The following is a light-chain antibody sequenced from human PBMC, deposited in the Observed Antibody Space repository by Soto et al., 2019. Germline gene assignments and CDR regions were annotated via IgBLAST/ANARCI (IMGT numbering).Light chain of an antibody. V-gene: IGKV3-20*01. CDR2: GAS. Sequence: EIVLTQSPVTLSLSPGEGATLSCRASQSLMNNYLAWYQQQKPDQAPRLLIYGASTRATGIPDRFSGSGSGTEFTLTITRLEPEDFAVYYCQQYASSHLTFGGGTNVEVK. J-gene: IGKJ4*01. CDR3: QQYASSHLT. CDR1: QSLMNNY.